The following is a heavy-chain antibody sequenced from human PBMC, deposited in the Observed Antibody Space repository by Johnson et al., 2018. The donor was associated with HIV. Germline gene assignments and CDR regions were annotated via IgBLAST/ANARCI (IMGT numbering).Heavy chain of an antibody. J-gene: IGHJ3*02. CDR1: GFTFSSYA. CDR3: AKAVTGEGAFDI. Sequence: VQLVESGGGLVQPGGSLRLSCAASGFTFSSYAMSWVRQAPGKGLEWVSAISGSGNSTYYADSVKGRFTISRDNSKNTLYRQMNSLRAEDTAVYYCAKAVTGEGAFDIWGQGTMVTVSS. D-gene: IGHD7-27*01. V-gene: IGHV3-23*04. CDR2: ISGSGNST.